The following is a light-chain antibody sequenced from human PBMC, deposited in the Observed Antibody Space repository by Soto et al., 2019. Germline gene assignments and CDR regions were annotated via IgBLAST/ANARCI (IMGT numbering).Light chain of an antibody. CDR2: RNN. CDR3: AAWDDSLSAWV. Sequence: QSVLTQPPSASGTPGQRVTISCSGSSSNIGSNYVYWYQQLPGTAPKLHIYRNNQRPSGVPDRFSGSKSGTSASLAISGLRSEDEADYYCAAWDDSLSAWVFGGGTKLTVL. CDR1: SSNIGSNY. V-gene: IGLV1-47*01. J-gene: IGLJ3*02.